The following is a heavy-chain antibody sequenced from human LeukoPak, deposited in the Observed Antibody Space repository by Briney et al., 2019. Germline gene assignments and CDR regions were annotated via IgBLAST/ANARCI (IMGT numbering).Heavy chain of an antibody. J-gene: IGHJ6*02. CDR2: TKNRAESHIT. Sequence: GGSLRLSCAASGFTFSSYWMSWVRQAPGKGLEWIGRTKNRAESHITQYAASVNGRFTASRDDSKNSLYLQMNNLKTEGTAVYYCARDTDTAMDVWGQGTTVTVSS. CDR3: ARDTDTAMDV. V-gene: IGHV3-72*01. CDR1: GFTFSSYW.